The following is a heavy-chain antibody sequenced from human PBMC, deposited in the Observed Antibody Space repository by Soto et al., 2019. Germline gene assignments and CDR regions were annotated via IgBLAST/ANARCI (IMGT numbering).Heavy chain of an antibody. D-gene: IGHD5-12*01. CDR2: ISFDGSNR. J-gene: IGHJ3*02. CDR3: VKDAQDAWVATIRGDAFDM. Sequence: QVQLVESGGGVVQPGKSLRLSCAASGFTFSRYGMHWVRQAPGKGLEWVAVISFDGSNRYYADSVKGRFTISRDNSKNTLNLQMNSLRAEDTALYYCVKDAQDAWVATIRGDAFDMWGRGTMVTVSS. CDR1: GFTFSRYG. V-gene: IGHV3-30*18.